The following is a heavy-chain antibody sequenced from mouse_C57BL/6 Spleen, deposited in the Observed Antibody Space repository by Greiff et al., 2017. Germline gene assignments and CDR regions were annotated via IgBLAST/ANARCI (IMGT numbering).Heavy chain of an antibody. V-gene: IGHV1-7*01. CDR3: AGDDYDGEGYAMDY. CDR2: INPSSGYT. J-gene: IGHJ4*01. CDR1: GYTFTSYW. D-gene: IGHD2-4*01. Sequence: VQLQQSGAELAKPGPSVKLSCKASGYTFTSYWMHWVKQRPGQGLEWIGYINPSSGYTKYNQKFKDKATLTVDKSSSTAYMQLSSLTYEDSAVYYCAGDDYDGEGYAMDYWGQGTSVTVSS.